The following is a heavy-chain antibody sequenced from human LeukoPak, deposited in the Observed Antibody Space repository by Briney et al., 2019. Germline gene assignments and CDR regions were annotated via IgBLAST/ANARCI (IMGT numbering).Heavy chain of an antibody. V-gene: IGHV4-59*08. CDR3: ARHGNYYDSSGYNYYFDY. CDR1: GVSISSYY. D-gene: IGHD3-22*01. J-gene: IGHJ4*02. Sequence: SETLSPTCTVSGVSISSYYWSWIRQPPGKGLEWIGNIYYSGSTKYNPSLKSRVTISVDTSKNHFSLKLSSVTAADTAGYYCARHGNYYDSSGYNYYFDYWGQGTLGTVSS. CDR2: IYYSGST.